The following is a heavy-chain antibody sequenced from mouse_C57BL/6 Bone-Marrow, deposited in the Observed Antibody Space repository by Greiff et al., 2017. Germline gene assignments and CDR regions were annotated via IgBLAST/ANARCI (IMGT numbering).Heavy chain of an antibody. J-gene: IGHJ2*01. D-gene: IGHD4-1*01. V-gene: IGHV1-19*01. Sequence: EVKLQESGPVLVKPGASVKMSCKASGYTFTDYYMNWVKQSHGKSLEWIGVINPYNGGTSYNQKFKGKATLTVDKSSSTAYMELNSLTSEVSAVYYCARVRTGTLRIDYWGQGTTLTVSS. CDR2: INPYNGGT. CDR1: GYTFTDYY. CDR3: ARVRTGTLRIDY.